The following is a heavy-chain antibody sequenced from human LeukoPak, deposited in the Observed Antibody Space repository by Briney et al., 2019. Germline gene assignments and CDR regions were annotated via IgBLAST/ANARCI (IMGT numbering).Heavy chain of an antibody. CDR3: ARDPSHHSGTFDI. D-gene: IGHD2-15*01. J-gene: IGHJ3*02. CDR1: RGSVTSYY. V-gene: IGHV4-59*02. Sequence: ASETLSLTCTVSRGSVTSYYWSWIRQPPGKRLEWIGDIYFSGNTKYNPSLQSRVTISLDTSQNQFSLRLRSVTAADTAVYYCARDPSHHSGTFDIWGQGTMVTVSS. CDR2: IYFSGNT.